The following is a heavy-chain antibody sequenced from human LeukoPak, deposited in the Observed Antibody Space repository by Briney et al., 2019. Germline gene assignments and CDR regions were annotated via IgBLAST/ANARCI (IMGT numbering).Heavy chain of an antibody. CDR2: INPSGGSA. CDR1: GYTLTSYY. V-gene: IGHV1-46*01. CDR3: AKDLTYYYDS. J-gene: IGHJ4*02. Sequence: ASVKVSCKASGYTLTSYYMHWVRQAPGQGLEWMGIINPSGGSASYAQKFQGRVTMTRDTSTSTVYMELNSLRAEDTAVYYCAKDLTYYYDSWGQGTLVTVSS. D-gene: IGHD3-22*01.